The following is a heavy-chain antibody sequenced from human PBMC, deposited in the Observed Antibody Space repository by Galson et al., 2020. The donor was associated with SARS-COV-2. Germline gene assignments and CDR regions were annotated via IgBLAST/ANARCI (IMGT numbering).Heavy chain of an antibody. Sequence: TGGSLRLSCAASGFTFSSYGMHWVRQAPGKGLEWVAVIWYDCSNKYYADSVKGRFTISRDNSKNTLYLQMNSLRAEDTAVYYCARGIAAADTPCRQDWGQGTLGSVSS. D-gene: IGHD6-13*01. CDR3: ARGIAAADTPCRQD. V-gene: IGHV3-33*01. J-gene: IGHJ1*01. CDR1: GFTFSSYG. CDR2: IWYDCSNK.